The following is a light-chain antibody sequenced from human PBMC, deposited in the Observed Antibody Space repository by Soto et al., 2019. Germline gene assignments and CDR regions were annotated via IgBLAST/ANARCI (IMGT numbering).Light chain of an antibody. Sequence: EIVLTQSPGTLSLSPGERATLSCRASQIVGSSYLAWYQQRPGQAPRLLIYGASSRATGIPDRISGSGSGTDLTLAISRLEPEDFAVYYCQLYGSSSPTFGQGTRVEIK. CDR1: QIVGSSY. V-gene: IGKV3-20*01. CDR3: QLYGSSSPT. CDR2: GAS. J-gene: IGKJ1*01.